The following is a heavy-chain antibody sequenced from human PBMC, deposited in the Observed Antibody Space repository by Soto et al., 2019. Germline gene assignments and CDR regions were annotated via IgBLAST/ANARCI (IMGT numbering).Heavy chain of an antibody. J-gene: IGHJ4*02. CDR2: IYHSGRT. CDR3: ASSTIFGVVIYPRSFDY. Sequence: SETLSLTCAVSGGSISRGGYSWSWIRQPPGKGLEWIGYIYHSGRTYYNPSLKSRVTISVDRSKNQFSLKLSSVTAADTAVYYCASSTIFGVVIYPRSFDYWGQGTLVTVSS. CDR1: GGSISRGGYS. V-gene: IGHV4-30-2*01. D-gene: IGHD3-3*01.